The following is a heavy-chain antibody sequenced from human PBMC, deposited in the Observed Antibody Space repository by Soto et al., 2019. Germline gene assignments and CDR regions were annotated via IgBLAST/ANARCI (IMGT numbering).Heavy chain of an antibody. Sequence: GGSLRFSRAASGFSLSSDSMIWVRQDPGKGLEWVSFITNSSNSILDAASVQVRFTISKDKVKNSLYLQMNGLTAEDTAVYDCARTFAGTSSIDYWGQGTLVTVSS. CDR1: GFSLSSDS. D-gene: IGHD6-13*01. J-gene: IGHJ4*02. CDR3: ARTFAGTSSIDY. V-gene: IGHV3-21*01. CDR2: ITNSSNSI.